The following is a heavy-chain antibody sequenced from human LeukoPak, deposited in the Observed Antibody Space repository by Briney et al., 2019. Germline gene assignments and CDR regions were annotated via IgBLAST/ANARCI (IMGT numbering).Heavy chain of an antibody. CDR2: IYYSGST. Sequence: SETLSLTCSVSGGSISGSGYYWGWIRQPPGKGLEWIGSIYYSGSTFYNPSLKSRVTISVDTSKNQFSLKLSSVTAADTAVYYCARQNDFMVVPVDWGQGTLVTVSS. V-gene: IGHV4-39*01. J-gene: IGHJ4*02. CDR1: GGSISGSGYY. CDR3: ARQNDFMVVPVD. D-gene: IGHD3-3*01.